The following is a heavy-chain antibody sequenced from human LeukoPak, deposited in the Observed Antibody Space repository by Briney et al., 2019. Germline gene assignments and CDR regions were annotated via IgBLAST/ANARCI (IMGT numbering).Heavy chain of an antibody. CDR2: ISWNSGSI. D-gene: IGHD3-10*01. Sequence: GGSLRLSCAASGFTFSSYAMSWVRQAPGKGLEWVSGISWNSGSIGYADSVKGRFTISRDNAKNSLYLQMNSLRAEDTALYYCAKEFYGSVDYWGQGTLVTVSS. CDR3: AKEFYGSVDY. V-gene: IGHV3-9*01. J-gene: IGHJ4*02. CDR1: GFTFSSYA.